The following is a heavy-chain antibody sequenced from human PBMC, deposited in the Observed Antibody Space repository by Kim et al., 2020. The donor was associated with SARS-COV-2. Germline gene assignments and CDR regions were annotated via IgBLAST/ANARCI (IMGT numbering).Heavy chain of an antibody. D-gene: IGHD5-18*01. CDR2: ISGSGGST. CDR1: GFTFSSYA. Sequence: GGSLRLSCAASGFTFSSYAMSWVRQAPGKGLEWVSAISGSGGSTYYADSVKGRFTISRDNSKNTLYLQMNSLRAEDTAVYYCAKGVLGSRYSYYYYGMDVWGQGTTVTVSS. J-gene: IGHJ6*02. CDR3: AKGVLGSRYSYYYYGMDV. V-gene: IGHV3-23*01.